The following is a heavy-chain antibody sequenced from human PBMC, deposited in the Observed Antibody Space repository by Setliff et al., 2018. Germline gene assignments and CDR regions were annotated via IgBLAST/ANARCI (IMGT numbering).Heavy chain of an antibody. CDR2: IYHSGST. V-gene: IGHV4-38-2*01. CDR3: ARTVYYDSSGYGV. Sequence: SETLSLTCAVSGYSITTGYYWGWIRQPPGKGLEWIGTIYHSGSTYYNPSLKSRVSMAVDTTKNQVPLNLFSVTAADTAVYYCARTVYYDSSGYGVWGQGTQVTVSS. D-gene: IGHD3-22*01. J-gene: IGHJ4*02. CDR1: GYSITTGYY.